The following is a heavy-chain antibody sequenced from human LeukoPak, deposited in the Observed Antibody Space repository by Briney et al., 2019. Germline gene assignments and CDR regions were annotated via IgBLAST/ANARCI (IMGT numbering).Heavy chain of an antibody. CDR3: ARDRPYSSGWYPDY. Sequence: QTGGSLRLSCAASGFTFSSYAMHWVRQAPGKGLEWVAVISYDGSNKYYADSVKGRFTISRDNSKNTLYLQMNSLRAGDTAVYYCARDRPYSSGWYPDYWGQGTLVTVSS. V-gene: IGHV3-30*01. CDR1: GFTFSSYA. J-gene: IGHJ4*02. CDR2: ISYDGSNK. D-gene: IGHD6-19*01.